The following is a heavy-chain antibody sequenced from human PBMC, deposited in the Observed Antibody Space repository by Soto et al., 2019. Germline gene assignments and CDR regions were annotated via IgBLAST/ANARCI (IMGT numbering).Heavy chain of an antibody. CDR1: GYTFTSDY. CDR3: ARDRVMVRGVIIPQFRYYYGMDV. CDR2: INSSGGST. V-gene: IGHV1-46*01. D-gene: IGHD3-10*01. Sequence: ASVKVSCKASGYTFTSDYMHWVRQAPGQGLEWMGIINSSGGSTSYAQKFQGRVTMTRDTSTSTVYMELSSLRSEDTAVYYCARDRVMVRGVIIPQFRYYYGMDVWGQGTTVTVSS. J-gene: IGHJ6*02.